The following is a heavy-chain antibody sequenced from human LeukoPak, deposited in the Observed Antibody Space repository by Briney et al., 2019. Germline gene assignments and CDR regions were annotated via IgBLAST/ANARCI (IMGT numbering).Heavy chain of an antibody. CDR3: ARGFNVLRYFDWLLAIDY. V-gene: IGHV1-2*02. CDR1: GYTFTGYY. Sequence: ASVKVSCKASGYTFTGYYMRWVRQAPGQGLEWMGWINPNSGGTNYAQKFQGRVTMTRDTSISIAYMELSRLRSDDTAVYYCARGFNVLRYFDWLLAIDYWGQGTLVTVSS. J-gene: IGHJ4*02. CDR2: INPNSGGT. D-gene: IGHD3-9*01.